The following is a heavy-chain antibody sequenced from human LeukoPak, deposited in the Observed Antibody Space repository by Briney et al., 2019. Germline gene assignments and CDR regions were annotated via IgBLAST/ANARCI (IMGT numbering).Heavy chain of an antibody. CDR3: ASSIVGPIKPFDY. J-gene: IGHJ4*02. CDR2: IHTDGTST. CDR1: GFAFFRYW. D-gene: IGHD1-26*01. Sequence: LAGGSLRLSCATSGFAFFRYWMHWVRQAPGKGLVWVSRIHTDGTSTDYADSVRGRFTISRDNVKKILYLQMNSLRAEDTAVYYCASSIVGPIKPFDYWGQGALVTVSS. V-gene: IGHV3-74*01.